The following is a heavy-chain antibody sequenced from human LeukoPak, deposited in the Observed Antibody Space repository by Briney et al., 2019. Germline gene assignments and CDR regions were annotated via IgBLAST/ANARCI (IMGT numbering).Heavy chain of an antibody. Sequence: GSLRLSCAASGFTFSSYSMNWVRQAPGKGLEWVSSISSSSSYIYYADSVKGRFTTSRDNAKNSLDLQMNSLKVEDTAVYYCATPAAGPGAEYSLYWGQGTLVIVSS. D-gene: IGHD6-13*01. V-gene: IGHV3-21*01. CDR2: ISSSSSYI. CDR1: GFTFSSYS. J-gene: IGHJ1*01. CDR3: ATPAAGPGAEYSLY.